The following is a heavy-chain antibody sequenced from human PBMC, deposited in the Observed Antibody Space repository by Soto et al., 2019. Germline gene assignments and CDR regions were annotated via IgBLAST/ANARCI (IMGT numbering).Heavy chain of an antibody. CDR2: IYSSGNT. V-gene: IGHV4-31*03. CDR3: ARGLSAATVVTCDFDY. CDR1: GGSISSSDYY. J-gene: IGHJ4*02. D-gene: IGHD4-17*01. Sequence: QVHLQESGPGLVKPSQTQSLTCTVSGGSISSSDYYWSWIRQPPGKGLEWIGYIYSSGNTYYNPSLKSRLTISVDTSKNQFSLKLNSVTAADTALYYCARGLSAATVVTCDFDYWGQGTLVTVSS.